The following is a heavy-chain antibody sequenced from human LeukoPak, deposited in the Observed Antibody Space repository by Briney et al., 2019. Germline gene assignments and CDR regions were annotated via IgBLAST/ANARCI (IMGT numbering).Heavy chain of an antibody. D-gene: IGHD2-2*02. V-gene: IGHV4-30-2*01. J-gene: IGHJ6*02. Sequence: SETLSLTCAVSGGSISSGGYSWSWIRQPPGKGLEWIGYIYHSGSTYYNPSLKSRVTISVDTSKNQFSLKLSSVTAADTAVYYCAREGTRYCSSTSCYSYYGMDVWGQGTTVTVSS. CDR3: AREGTRYCSSTSCYSYYGMDV. CDR1: GGSISSGGYS. CDR2: IYHSGST.